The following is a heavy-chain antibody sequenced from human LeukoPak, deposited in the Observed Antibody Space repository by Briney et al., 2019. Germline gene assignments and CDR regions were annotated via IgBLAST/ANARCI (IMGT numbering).Heavy chain of an antibody. CDR1: GFTFGRYS. V-gene: IGHV3-48*04. CDR3: ARPLESYYYMDV. J-gene: IGHJ6*03. CDR2: ISSKNVI. D-gene: IGHD3-3*01. Sequence: GGSLRLSCAASGFTFGRYSMNWVRQAPGKGLEWVSYISSKNVIYYADSVKGRFTISRDNAKNSLYLQMNSLRAEDTAVYYCARPLESYYYMDVWGKGTTVTVSS.